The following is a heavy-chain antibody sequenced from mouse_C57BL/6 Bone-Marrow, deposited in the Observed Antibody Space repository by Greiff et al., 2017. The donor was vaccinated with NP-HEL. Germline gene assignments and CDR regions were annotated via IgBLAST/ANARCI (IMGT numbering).Heavy chain of an antibody. D-gene: IGHD2-5*01. CDR3: ASPLYYLYPPWFAY. CDR1: GYTFTSYG. V-gene: IGHV1-81*01. J-gene: IGHJ3*01. CDR2: IYPRSGNT. Sequence: QVQLQQSGAELARPVASVKLSCKASGYTFTSYGISWVKQRTGQGLEWIGEIYPRSGNTYYNEKFKGKATLTADKSSSTAYMELRSLTSEDSAVYFCASPLYYLYPPWFAYWGQGTLVTVSA.